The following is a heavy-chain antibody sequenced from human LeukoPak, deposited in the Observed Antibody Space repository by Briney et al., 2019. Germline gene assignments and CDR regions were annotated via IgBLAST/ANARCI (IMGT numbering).Heavy chain of an antibody. V-gene: IGHV4-30-4*01. CDR2: IYYSGST. D-gene: IGHD3-16*01. CDR1: GGSISSGDYY. J-gene: IGHJ4*02. Sequence: PSETLSLTCTVSGGSISSGDYYWSWIRQPPGKGLEWIGYIYYSGSTYYNPSLKSRVTISVDTSKNQFSLKLSSVTAADTAVYYCAREYYDYVWGSYGIDCWGQGTLVTVSS. CDR3: AREYYDYVWGSYGIDC.